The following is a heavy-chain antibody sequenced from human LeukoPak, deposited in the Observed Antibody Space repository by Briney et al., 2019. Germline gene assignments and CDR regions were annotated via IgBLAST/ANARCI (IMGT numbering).Heavy chain of an antibody. CDR1: GYTFTGYY. Sequence: ASVKVSCKASGYTFTGYYMHWVRQAPGQVLEWMGWINPNSGGTNYAQKFQGWVTMTRDTSISTAYMELSRLRSDDTAVYYCARGGYYGSHIDNWFDPWGQGTLVTVSS. D-gene: IGHD3-10*01. V-gene: IGHV1-2*04. CDR3: ARGGYYGSHIDNWFDP. J-gene: IGHJ5*02. CDR2: INPNSGGT.